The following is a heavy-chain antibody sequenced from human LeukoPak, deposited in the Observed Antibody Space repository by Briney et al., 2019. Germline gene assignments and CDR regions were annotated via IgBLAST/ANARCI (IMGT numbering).Heavy chain of an antibody. CDR2: IRYSGST. CDR3: ARDLSGEGYYFDY. D-gene: IGHD6-19*01. Sequence: KSSQTLSLTCTVSGGSVSSGAYYWTWIRQHPGKGLEWIGYIRYSGSTYHNPSLKSRPTISVDTSNNQFSLKLSSVTAADTAVYYCARDLSGEGYYFDYWGQGTLVTVSS. V-gene: IGHV4-31*03. J-gene: IGHJ4*02. CDR1: GGSVSSGAYY.